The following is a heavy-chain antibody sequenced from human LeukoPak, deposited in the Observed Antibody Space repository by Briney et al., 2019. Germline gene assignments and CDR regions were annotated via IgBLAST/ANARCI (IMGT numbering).Heavy chain of an antibody. V-gene: IGHV1-18*04. CDR3: ARAREAYDYVWGSYRQYYFDY. CDR2: ISAYNGNT. CDR1: GYTFTSYG. J-gene: IGHJ4*02. Sequence: GASVKVSCKASGYTFTSYGISWGRQAPGQGLECMGWISAYNGNTNYAQKLQGRVTMTTDTSTSTAYMELRSLRSDDTAVYYCARAREAYDYVWGSYRQYYFDYWGQGTLVTVSS. D-gene: IGHD3-16*02.